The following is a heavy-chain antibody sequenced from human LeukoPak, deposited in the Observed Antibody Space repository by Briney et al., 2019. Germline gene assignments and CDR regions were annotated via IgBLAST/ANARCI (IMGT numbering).Heavy chain of an antibody. V-gene: IGHV3-66*01. CDR1: GFTVSSNY. Sequence: GGSLRLSCAASGFTVSSNYMSWVRQAPGKGLEWVSVIYSGGSTYYADSVKGRFTISRDNSKNTLYLQMNSLRAEDTAVYYCARGGTTVTTLFDYWGQGTLVTVSS. CDR3: ARGGTTVTTLFDY. J-gene: IGHJ4*02. D-gene: IGHD4-17*01. CDR2: IYSGGST.